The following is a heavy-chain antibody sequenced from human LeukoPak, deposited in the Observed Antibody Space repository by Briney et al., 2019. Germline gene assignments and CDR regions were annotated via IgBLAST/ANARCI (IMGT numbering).Heavy chain of an antibody. CDR3: ARAGDSSCYYCLDY. CDR2: INHSGST. CDR1: GGSHRGYY. J-gene: IGHJ4*02. Sequence: SETLSLTCAVYGGSHRGYYWSWIRQPPGKGPEWIGEINHSGSTNYNPSLKSRVTISVDTSKNQFSLKLSSVTAADTAVYYCARAGDSSCYYCLDYWGQGTLVTVSS. V-gene: IGHV4-34*01. D-gene: IGHD3-22*01.